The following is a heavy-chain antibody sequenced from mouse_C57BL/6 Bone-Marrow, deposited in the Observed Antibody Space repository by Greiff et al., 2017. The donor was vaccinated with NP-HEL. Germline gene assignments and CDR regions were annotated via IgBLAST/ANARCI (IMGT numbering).Heavy chain of an antibody. D-gene: IGHD2-4*01. V-gene: IGHV5-16*01. J-gene: IGHJ4*01. CDR2: INYDGSST. CDR3: AREGGLRRRTYAMDY. Sequence: EVMLVESEGGLVQPGSSMKLSCTASGFTFSDYSMAWVRQVPEKGLEWVAHINYDGSSTYYLDSLKGRFIISRDNAKNILYLQMSSLKSEDTATYYCAREGGLRRRTYAMDYWGQGTSVTVSS. CDR1: GFTFSDYS.